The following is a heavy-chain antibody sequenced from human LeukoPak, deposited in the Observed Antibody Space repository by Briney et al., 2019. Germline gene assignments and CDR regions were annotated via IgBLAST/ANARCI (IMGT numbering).Heavy chain of an antibody. CDR3: ARGTPSSSGWLYYGMDV. CDR2: ISYDGSNK. V-gene: IGHV3-30-3*01. D-gene: IGHD6-19*01. J-gene: IGHJ6*02. CDR1: GFTFSSYA. Sequence: GGSLRLSCAASGFTFSSYAMHWDRQAPGKGLEWVAVISYDGSNKYYADSVKGRFTISRDNSKNTLYLQMNSLRAEDTAVYYCARGTPSSSGWLYYGMDVWGQGTTVTVSS.